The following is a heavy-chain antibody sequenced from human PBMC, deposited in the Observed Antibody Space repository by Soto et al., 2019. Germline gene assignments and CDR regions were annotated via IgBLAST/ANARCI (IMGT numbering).Heavy chain of an antibody. CDR3: AKVHNGMDI. CDR2: ISGSGGNT. V-gene: IGHV3-23*01. CDR1: GFTFSNYA. Sequence: GGSLRLSCAASGFTFSNYAMSWVRQAPGKGLEWVSYISGSGGNTYYADSVKGRFTISRDNSRNTLYLQMTSLRGEGTAIYYCAKVHNGMDIWGQGTTVTVSS. J-gene: IGHJ6*02.